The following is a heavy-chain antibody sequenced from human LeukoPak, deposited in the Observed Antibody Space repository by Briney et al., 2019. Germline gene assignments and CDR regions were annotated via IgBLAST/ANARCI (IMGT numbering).Heavy chain of an antibody. CDR3: ARPTSSNYAGFFFDF. CDR1: GYSISSGYY. J-gene: IGHJ4*02. CDR2: IYHSGSL. D-gene: IGHD4-11*01. Sequence: SEALSLTCSVSGYSISSGYYWSWIRLTPGKGLEWIGGIYHSGSLYYNPSLRSRVTISVDTSKNQFSLKVNSMTAADTAVYYCARPTSSNYAGFFFDFWSQGTLVTVSS. V-gene: IGHV4-38-2*02.